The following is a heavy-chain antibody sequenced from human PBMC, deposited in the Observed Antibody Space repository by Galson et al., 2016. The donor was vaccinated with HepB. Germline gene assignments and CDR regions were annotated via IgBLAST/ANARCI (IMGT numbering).Heavy chain of an antibody. CDR1: GGSISSSSYF. CDR2: IYYSGTT. V-gene: IGHV4-39*01. D-gene: IGHD6-19*01. Sequence: SETLSLTCTVSGGSISSSSYFWAWLRQPPGKGLDWIGSIYYSGTTHYNPSLQSRVSISVDTSKHQFSLRLTSVSAADTAMYSCTRQDRAGLVNFWGQGTMVTVSS. J-gene: IGHJ3*01. CDR3: TRQDRAGLVNF.